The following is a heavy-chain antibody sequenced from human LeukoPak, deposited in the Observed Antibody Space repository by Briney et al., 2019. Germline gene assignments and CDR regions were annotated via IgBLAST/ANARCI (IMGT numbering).Heavy chain of an antibody. CDR2: IYTSGST. CDR1: GGSISSGSYY. D-gene: IGHD3-22*01. CDR3: AREVWSSGFVGSDY. V-gene: IGHV4-61*02. Sequence: SQTLSLTCTVSGGSISSGSYYWSWIRQPAGKGLEWIGRIYTSGSTNYNPSLKSRVTISVDTYKNQFSLKLSSVTAADTAVYYCAREVWSSGFVGSDYWGQGTLVTVSS. J-gene: IGHJ4*02.